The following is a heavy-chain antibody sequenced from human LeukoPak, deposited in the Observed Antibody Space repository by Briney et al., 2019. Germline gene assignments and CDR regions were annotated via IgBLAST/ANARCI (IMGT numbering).Heavy chain of an antibody. Sequence: ASVKVSCKASGYTFTIYAMNWVRQAPGQGLEWMGWINTNTGNPTYAQGYTGRVVFSLDTSFSTAYLQISSLKAEDTAVYYCARTEQWLAELSFDYWGQGTLVTVSS. D-gene: IGHD6-19*01. CDR3: ARTEQWLAELSFDY. CDR2: INTNTGNP. J-gene: IGHJ4*02. CDR1: GYTFTIYA. V-gene: IGHV7-4-1*02.